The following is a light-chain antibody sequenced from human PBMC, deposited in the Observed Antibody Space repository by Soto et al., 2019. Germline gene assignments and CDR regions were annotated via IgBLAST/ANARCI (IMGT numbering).Light chain of an antibody. CDR2: DVN. CDR1: SSDVGGYDY. Sequence: QSALTQPRSVSGSPGQSVTISCTGTSSDVGGYDYVSWYQQHPGKAPKLLIYDVNERPSGVPDRFSGSKSGNTASLTISGLQGEDEADYYCCSYTGRYSFVFLTGTKVTVL. V-gene: IGLV2-11*01. CDR3: CSYTGRYSFV. J-gene: IGLJ1*01.